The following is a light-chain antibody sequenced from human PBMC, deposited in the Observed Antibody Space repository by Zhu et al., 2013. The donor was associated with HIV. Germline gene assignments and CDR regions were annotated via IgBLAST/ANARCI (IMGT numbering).Light chain of an antibody. J-gene: IGKJ1*01. CDR3: LQDYNYPRT. V-gene: IGKV1-6*01. CDR2: GAS. CDR1: HHIYTY. Sequence: IQMTQSPSSLSASVGDRVTITCQANHHIYTYLNWYQQKPGKAPKLLIHGASSLQSGVPSRFSGSGSGTDFTLTISSLQPEDFATYYCLQDYNYPRTFGQGTKVEIK.